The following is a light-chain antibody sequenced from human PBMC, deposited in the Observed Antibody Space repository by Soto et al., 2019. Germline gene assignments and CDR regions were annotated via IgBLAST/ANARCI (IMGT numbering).Light chain of an antibody. V-gene: IGLV1-51*02. Sequence: QSVLTQPPSVSAAPGQKVTISCSGSSSNIGNNYVSWYQQLPGTAPKLLIYENNKRPSGIPDRFSGSKSGTSATLGITGLQTGDEADYYCETWDSSLSAYWVFGGGTKLTVL. J-gene: IGLJ3*02. CDR3: ETWDSSLSAYWV. CDR2: ENN. CDR1: SSNIGNNY.